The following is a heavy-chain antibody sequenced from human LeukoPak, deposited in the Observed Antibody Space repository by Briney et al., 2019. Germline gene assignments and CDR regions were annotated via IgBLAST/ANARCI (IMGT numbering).Heavy chain of an antibody. D-gene: IGHD5-18*01. Sequence: PGGSLRLSCAASGFTFSSYWMSWVRQAPGKGLEWVANIKQDGSEKYYVDSVKGRFTISRDNAKNSLYLQMNSLRAEDTAVYYCARDRSGYSYGPLSVFSPKRAYYFDYWGQGTLVTVSS. V-gene: IGHV3-7*01. CDR1: GFTFSSYW. CDR2: IKQDGSEK. CDR3: ARDRSGYSYGPLSVFSPKRAYYFDY. J-gene: IGHJ4*02.